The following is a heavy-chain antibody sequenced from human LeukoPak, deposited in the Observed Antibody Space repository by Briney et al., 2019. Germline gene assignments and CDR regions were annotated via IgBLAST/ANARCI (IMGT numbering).Heavy chain of an antibody. J-gene: IGHJ4*02. CDR3: AKIAASDTGDGY. Sequence: GASVKVSCKASGYTFTSNHIHWVRQAPGQGLEWMGVINPSGDSTSYAQNFQGRVTMTRDTSTSTVYMELSSLRSEDTAIYYCAKIAASDTGDGYWGQGTLVTVSS. D-gene: IGHD6-13*01. CDR2: INPSGDST. CDR1: GYTFTSNH. V-gene: IGHV1-46*01.